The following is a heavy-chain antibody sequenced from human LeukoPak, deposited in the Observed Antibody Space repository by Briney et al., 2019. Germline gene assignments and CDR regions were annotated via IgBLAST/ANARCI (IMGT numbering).Heavy chain of an antibody. D-gene: IGHD1-26*01. CDR2: ITSGSSTI. J-gene: IGHJ4*02. CDR3: ARGWGALDY. CDR1: GFIFSTYS. Sequence: GGSLRLSCAASGFIFSTYSMTWVRQAPAEGLEWVSYITSGSSTISYADSVKGRFTISRDNAKNSLYLQINSLRDEDTAVYYCARGWGALDYWGQGTLVSVSS. V-gene: IGHV3-48*02.